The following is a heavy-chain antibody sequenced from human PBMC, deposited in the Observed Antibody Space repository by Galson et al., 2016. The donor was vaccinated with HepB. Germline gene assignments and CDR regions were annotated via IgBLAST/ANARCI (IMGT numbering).Heavy chain of an antibody. CDR3: ARGGEMTIFDY. Sequence: SLRLSCAASGFTFSTRWMGWVRQAPGKGLEWVANLKEDGSEKYYVDSVKGRFTISRDNAKNSLYLQMNSLRDEDTAVYYCARGGEMTIFDYWGQGTLVTVSS. V-gene: IGHV3-7*01. D-gene: IGHD3-10*01. CDR1: GFTFSTRW. J-gene: IGHJ4*02. CDR2: LKEDGSEK.